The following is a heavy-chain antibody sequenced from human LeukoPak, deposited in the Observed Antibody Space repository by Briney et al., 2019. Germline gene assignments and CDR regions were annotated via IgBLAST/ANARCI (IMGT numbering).Heavy chain of an antibody. Sequence: PGGSLRLSCAASGFTFSSYAMSWVRQAPGKGLEWVSAISGSGGSTYYADSVKGRFTISRDNSKNTLYLQMNSLRAEDTVVYYCAKSGRLGGDAFDIWGQGTMVTVSS. CDR3: AKSGRLGGDAFDI. V-gene: IGHV3-23*01. CDR1: GFTFSSYA. D-gene: IGHD3-16*01. J-gene: IGHJ3*02. CDR2: ISGSGGST.